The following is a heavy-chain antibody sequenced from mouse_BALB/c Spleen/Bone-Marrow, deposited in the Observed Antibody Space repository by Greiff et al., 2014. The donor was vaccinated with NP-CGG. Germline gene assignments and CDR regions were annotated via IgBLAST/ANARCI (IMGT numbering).Heavy chain of an antibody. CDR1: GYSFTSYT. Sequence: VKLVESGAELARPGASVKMTCKASGYSFTSYTMHWVKQRPGQGLEWIGYINPSSGYTNYNQKFKDKATLTADNSSSTAYMQLSSLTSEDSAVYYCARGWDYEGYFDYWGQGTTLTVSS. CDR2: INPSSGYT. CDR3: ARGWDYEGYFDY. D-gene: IGHD2-4*01. V-gene: IGHV1-4*01. J-gene: IGHJ2*01.